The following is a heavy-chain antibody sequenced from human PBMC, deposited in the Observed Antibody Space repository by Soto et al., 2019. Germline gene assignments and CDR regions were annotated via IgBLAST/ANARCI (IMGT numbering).Heavy chain of an antibody. CDR1: GFTFSSYW. CDR2: INSDGSST. J-gene: IGHJ3*02. CDR3: ARDSPPPFLEWLPPSDAFDI. Sequence: PGGSLRLSCAASGFTFSSYWMHWVRQAPGKGLVWVSRINSDGSSTSYADSVKGRFTISRDNAKNTLYLQMNSLRAEDTAVYYCARDSPPPFLEWLPPSDAFDIWGQGTMVTVSS. V-gene: IGHV3-74*01. D-gene: IGHD3-3*01.